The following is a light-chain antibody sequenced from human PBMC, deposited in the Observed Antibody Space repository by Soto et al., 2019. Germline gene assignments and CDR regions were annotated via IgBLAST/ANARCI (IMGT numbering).Light chain of an antibody. CDR3: CSYAGSSTWV. J-gene: IGLJ3*02. CDR1: SSDVGSYNL. V-gene: IGLV2-23*01. Sequence: QSVLTQPASVCGSPGQSITISCTGTSSDVGSYNLVSWYQQHPGKAPKLMIYEGSKRPSGVSNRFSGSKSGNTASLTISGLQAEDEADYYCCSYAGSSTWVFGGGTQLTVL. CDR2: EGS.